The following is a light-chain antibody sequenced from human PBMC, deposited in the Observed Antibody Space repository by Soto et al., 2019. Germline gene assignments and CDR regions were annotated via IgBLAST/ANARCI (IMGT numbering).Light chain of an antibody. V-gene: IGLV2-14*01. Sequence: QSALTQPASVSGSPGQSITISCTGTSSDVGGYNYVSWYQQHPGKASKLMIYEVSNRPSGVSNRFSGSKSGNTASLTISGLQAEDEADYYCSSYAGSNMVVFGGGTKLTVL. CDR1: SSDVGGYNY. J-gene: IGLJ2*01. CDR3: SSYAGSNMVV. CDR2: EVS.